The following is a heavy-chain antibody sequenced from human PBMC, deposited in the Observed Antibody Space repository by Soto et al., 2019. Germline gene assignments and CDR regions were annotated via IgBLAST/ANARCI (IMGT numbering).Heavy chain of an antibody. J-gene: IGHJ3*02. D-gene: IGHD1-1*01. V-gene: IGHV4-34*01. CDR2: LSHIGGT. Sequence: QVQLQQWGAGLLKPSEILSLTCAVYGGSVNSGNYYWSWIRQPPGKGLEWIGELSHIGGTRFNPSLKSRVTISVDTSNNQLALKMSSVTAADAALYYCARVERGTATTVVDAFDIWGPGTLVTVSS. CDR3: ARVERGTATTVVDAFDI. CDR1: GGSVNSGNYY.